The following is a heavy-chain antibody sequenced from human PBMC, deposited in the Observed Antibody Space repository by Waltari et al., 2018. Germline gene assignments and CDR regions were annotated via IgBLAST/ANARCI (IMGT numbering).Heavy chain of an antibody. D-gene: IGHD1-26*01. J-gene: IGHJ5*02. V-gene: IGHV3-30*18. Sequence: QVEESGGGVVQPGGSLSLSCVASGYPFTHYGMHWVRQAPGKGLEWLAVISSDGSGKYYADSVKGRFTMSRDNSKNTVYLQMNSLRPEDTAVYYCAKAGGIHNYPLDPWGQGTLVTVSS. CDR3: AKAGGIHNYPLDP. CDR2: ISSDGSGK. CDR1: GYPFTHYG.